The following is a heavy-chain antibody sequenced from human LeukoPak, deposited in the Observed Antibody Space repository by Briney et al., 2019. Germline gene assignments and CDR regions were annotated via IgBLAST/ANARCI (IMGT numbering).Heavy chain of an antibody. J-gene: IGHJ4*02. Sequence: SETLSLTCTVSGGSISSSSYYWGWLRQPPGKGLEWIGSIYYSGSTYYNPSLKSRVTISVDTSKNQFPLKLSSVTAADTAVYYCARQGQVRGGVIAYFGYWGQGTLVTVSS. CDR1: GGSISSSSYY. CDR2: IYYSGST. V-gene: IGHV4-39*01. CDR3: ARQGQVRGGVIAYFGY. D-gene: IGHD3-10*01.